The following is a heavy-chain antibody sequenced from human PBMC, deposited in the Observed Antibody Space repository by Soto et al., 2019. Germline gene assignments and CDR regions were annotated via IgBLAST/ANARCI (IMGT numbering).Heavy chain of an antibody. V-gene: IGHV3-21*01. CDR1: EFTFSRHT. CDR3: ARESSVAIRGVIIDS. CDR2: ITSSNNYI. D-gene: IGHD3-10*01. Sequence: GGSLRLSCAASEFTFSRHTMNWVRQAPGKGLEWVASITSSNNYIYYADSVKGRFTVSRDNAKNSLYLQMNSLRAEDTAIYYCARESSVAIRGVIIDSWGQGALVTVSS. J-gene: IGHJ4*02.